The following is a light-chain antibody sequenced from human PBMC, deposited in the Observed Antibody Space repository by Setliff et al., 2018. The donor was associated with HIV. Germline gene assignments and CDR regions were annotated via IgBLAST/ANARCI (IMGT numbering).Light chain of an antibody. CDR3: SSRIVSSALHV. Sequence: QSALTQPRSVSGSPGQSVTMSCTGTSSDVGGYNYVSWYQQHPGKAPKLMIYDVKDRPSGVSNRFSGSKSGNTASLTISGLQAEDEADYYCSSRIVSSALHVFGTGTKGTVL. V-gene: IGLV2-14*01. J-gene: IGLJ1*01. CDR1: SSDVGGYNY. CDR2: DVK.